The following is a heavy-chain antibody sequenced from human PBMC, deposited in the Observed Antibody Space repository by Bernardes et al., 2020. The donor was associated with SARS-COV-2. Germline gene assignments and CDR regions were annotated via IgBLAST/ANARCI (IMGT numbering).Heavy chain of an antibody. CDR2: ISAYTGNT. Sequence: ASVKVSCKASGYTFTSYGISWVRQAPGQGLEWMGWISAYTGNTNYAQKLQGRVTMTTDTSTSTAYMELRSLRSDDTAVYYCARDRIPGIAVAGTSDYWGQGTLVTVSS. V-gene: IGHV1-18*01. D-gene: IGHD6-19*01. CDR1: GYTFTSYG. CDR3: ARDRIPGIAVAGTSDY. J-gene: IGHJ4*02.